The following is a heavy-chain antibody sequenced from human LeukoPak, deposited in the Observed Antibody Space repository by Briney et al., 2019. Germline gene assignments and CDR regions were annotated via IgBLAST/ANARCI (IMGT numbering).Heavy chain of an antibody. J-gene: IGHJ6*03. D-gene: IGHD4-23*01. CDR3: ASNGREGNSKRSDYYYYMDV. CDR2: INPNSGGT. CDR1: GYTFTGYY. Sequence: GASVKVSCKASGYTFTGYYMHWVRQAPGQGLEWMGWINPNSGGTNYAQKFQGRVTMTRDTSISTAYMELSRLRSDDTAVYYWASNGREGNSKRSDYYYYMDVWGKGTTVTVSS. V-gene: IGHV1-2*02.